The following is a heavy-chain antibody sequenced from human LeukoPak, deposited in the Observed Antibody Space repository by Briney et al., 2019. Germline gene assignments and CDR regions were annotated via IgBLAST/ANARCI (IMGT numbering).Heavy chain of an antibody. CDR2: IASDGNST. J-gene: IGHJ4*02. Sequence: GRSLRLSCAASGFTFSSYWMNWVRQAPGKGLVWVSRIASDGNSTTYADSVKGRFSISRDNAKNTLYLQMNSLRVEDTAVYYCARGRPHGNDYWGQGTLVTVSS. D-gene: IGHD4-23*01. V-gene: IGHV3-74*01. CDR1: GFTFSSYW. CDR3: ARGRPHGNDY.